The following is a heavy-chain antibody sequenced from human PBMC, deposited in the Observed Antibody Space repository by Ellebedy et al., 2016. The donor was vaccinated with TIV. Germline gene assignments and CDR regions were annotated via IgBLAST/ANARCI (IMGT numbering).Heavy chain of an antibody. CDR1: GASINSY. J-gene: IGHJ2*01. CDR3: ARKSLSNWSFDL. V-gene: IGHV4-59*01. Sequence: MPSETLSLTCTVSGASINSYWNWIRQPPGRGLEYIGYVYYSGKTNYSPSLKDRVTISLDTSKSQFSLNLNSMTAADTAVYYCARKSLSNWSFDLWGRGTLATVSS. CDR2: VYYSGKT.